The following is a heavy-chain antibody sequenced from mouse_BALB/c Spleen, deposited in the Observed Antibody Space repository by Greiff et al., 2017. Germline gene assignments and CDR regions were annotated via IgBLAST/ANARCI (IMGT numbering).Heavy chain of an antibody. CDR2: INPSTGYT. V-gene: IGHV1-7*01. CDR3: ARSPSSDYYAMDY. CDR1: GYTFTSYW. Sequence: QVQLKESGAELAKPGASVKMSCKASGYTFTSYWMHWVKQRPGQGLEWIGYINPSTGYTEYNQKFKDKATLTADKSSSTAYMQLSSLTSDDSAVYYCARSPSSDYYAMDYWGQGTSVTVSS. J-gene: IGHJ4*01.